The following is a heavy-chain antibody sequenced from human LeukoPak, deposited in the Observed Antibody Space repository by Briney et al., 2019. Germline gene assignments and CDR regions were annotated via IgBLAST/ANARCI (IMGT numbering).Heavy chain of an antibody. CDR2: INPNSGDT. Sequence: ASVNVSRKASGYTFTGYYIHWVRQAPGQGLEWMGWINPNSGDTNYAQKFQGRVTMTRDTSISTAYMELSRLRSDDTAVYYCASPQSGGSVDYWGQEALVTVSS. J-gene: IGHJ4*02. D-gene: IGHD3-16*01. V-gene: IGHV1-2*02. CDR1: GYTFTGYY. CDR3: ASPQSGGSVDY.